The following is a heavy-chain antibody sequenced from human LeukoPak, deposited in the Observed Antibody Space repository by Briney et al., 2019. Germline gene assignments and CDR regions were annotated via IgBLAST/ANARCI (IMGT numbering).Heavy chain of an antibody. J-gene: IGHJ5*02. CDR3: ARDRLAGDH. CDR2: ISASGTTV. V-gene: IGHV3-11*04. CDR1: GFRFSDYY. D-gene: IGHD3-3*02. Sequence: GGSLRLSCAASGFRFSDYYMTWIRQAPGKGLEWISYISASGTTVNYADSVKGRFTISRDNAKNSLYLRMNSLRAEDTAMYYCARDRLAGDHWGQGTLVTVSS.